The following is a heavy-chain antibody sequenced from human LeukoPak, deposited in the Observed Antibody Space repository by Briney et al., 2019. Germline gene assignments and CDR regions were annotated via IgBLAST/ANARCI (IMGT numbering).Heavy chain of an antibody. CDR2: ISAYNGNT. D-gene: IGHD3-22*01. CDR3: ASQNHRSGYLYYFDY. V-gene: IGHV1-18*01. J-gene: IGHJ4*02. CDR1: GYTFTSYG. Sequence: GASVKVSCKASGYTFTSYGISWVRQAPGQGLEWMGWISAYNGNTNYAQKLQGRVTMTTDTSTSTAYMELRSLRSDDTAVYYCASQNHRSGYLYYFDYWGQGTLVTVSS.